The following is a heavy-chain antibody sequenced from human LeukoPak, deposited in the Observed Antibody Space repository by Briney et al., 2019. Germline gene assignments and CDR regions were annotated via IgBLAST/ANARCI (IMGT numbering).Heavy chain of an antibody. CDR2: IRYDGSNK. Sequence: QPGRSLRLSCAASGFTFSSYGMHWVRQAPGKGLEWVAFIRYDGSNKYYADSVKGRFTISRDNSKNTLYLQMNSLRAEDTAVYYCAKFSLRFLEWSNWFDPWGQGTLVTVSS. D-gene: IGHD3-3*01. CDR1: GFTFSSYG. V-gene: IGHV3-30*02. J-gene: IGHJ5*02. CDR3: AKFSLRFLEWSNWFDP.